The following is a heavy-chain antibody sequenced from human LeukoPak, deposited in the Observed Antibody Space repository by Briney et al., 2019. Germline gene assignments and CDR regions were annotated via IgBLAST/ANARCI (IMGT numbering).Heavy chain of an antibody. V-gene: IGHV3-48*01. Sequence: GGSLRLSCAASGFTFSNAWMSWVRQASGKGLEWVSYISSSSSTIYYADSVKGRFTISRDNAKNSLYLQMNSLRAEDTAVYYRARDLSLWSFDYWGQGTLVTVSS. CDR2: ISSSSSTI. CDR3: ARDLSLWSFDY. J-gene: IGHJ4*02. D-gene: IGHD3-10*01. CDR1: GFTFSNAW.